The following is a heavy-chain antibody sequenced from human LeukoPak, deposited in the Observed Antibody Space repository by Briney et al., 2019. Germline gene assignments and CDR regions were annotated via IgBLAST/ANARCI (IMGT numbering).Heavy chain of an antibody. CDR2: ISWDGGST. J-gene: IGHJ4*02. CDR1: GFTFDDYT. V-gene: IGHV3-43*01. Sequence: PGGSLRLSCAASGFTFDDYTMHWVRQAPGKGLEWVSLISWDGGSTYYADSVKGRFTISRDNSKNSLYLQMNSLRTEDTALYYCAKDVGYPGGDLPDYWGQGTLVTVSS. CDR3: AKDVGYPGGDLPDY. D-gene: IGHD2-21*02.